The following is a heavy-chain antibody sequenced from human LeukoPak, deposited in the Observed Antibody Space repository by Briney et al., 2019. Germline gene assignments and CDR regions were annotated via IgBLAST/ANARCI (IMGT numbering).Heavy chain of an antibody. Sequence: SETLSLTCTVSGGSISSSRYYWGWIRQPPGKGLEWIGSIYYSGSTYYNPSLKSRVTISVDTSKNQFSLKLSSVTAADTAVYYCASQYYDFWSGYPPGTFDYWGQGTLVTVPS. D-gene: IGHD3-3*01. CDR2: IYYSGST. CDR3: ASQYYDFWSGYPPGTFDY. J-gene: IGHJ4*02. V-gene: IGHV4-39*07. CDR1: GGSISSSRYY.